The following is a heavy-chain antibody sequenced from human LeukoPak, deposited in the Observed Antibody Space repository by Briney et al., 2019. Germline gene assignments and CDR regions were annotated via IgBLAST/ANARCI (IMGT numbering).Heavy chain of an antibody. CDR3: ARKVGDY. CDR2: INQDASVI. V-gene: IGHV3-7*01. CDR1: GGSISNTNW. Sequence: PSETLSLTCGVSGGSISNTNWWSWVRQAPGQGLEWVANINQDASVIHYIDSVKGRFTISRDNAKNSLFLQMNRLRAEDTALYYCARKVGDYWGQGTLVTVSS. J-gene: IGHJ4*02. D-gene: IGHD3-16*01.